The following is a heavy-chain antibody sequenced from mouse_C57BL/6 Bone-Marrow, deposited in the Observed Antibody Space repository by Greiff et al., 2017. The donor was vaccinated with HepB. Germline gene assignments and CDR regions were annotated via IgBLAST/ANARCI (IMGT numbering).Heavy chain of an antibody. D-gene: IGHD2-3*01. V-gene: IGHV14-4*01. Sequence: EVQLQQSGAELVRPGASVKLSCTASGFNIKDDYMHWVKQRPEQGLEWIGWIDPETGDTEYASKFQGKATITADTSSNTASLQLSSLTSEDTAVYYCTTYDGYYSYYYAMDYWGQGTSVTVSA. CDR1: GFNIKDDY. CDR3: TTYDGYYSYYYAMDY. J-gene: IGHJ4*01. CDR2: IDPETGDT.